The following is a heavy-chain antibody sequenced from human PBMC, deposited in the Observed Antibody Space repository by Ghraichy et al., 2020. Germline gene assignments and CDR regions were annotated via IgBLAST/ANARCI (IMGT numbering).Heavy chain of an antibody. D-gene: IGHD3-16*01. CDR1: GFNFSSYW. CDR3: ARDQGDFAMALYYYGMDV. J-gene: IGHJ6*02. Sequence: GGSLRLSCVASGFNFSSYWMSWVRQAPGKGLEWVANIKQDGSKIYYVDSVKGRFIISRDNAKNSLYLQMNSLRAEDTAVYYCARDQGDFAMALYYYGMDVWGQGTTVTVSS. CDR2: IKQDGSKI. V-gene: IGHV3-7*01.